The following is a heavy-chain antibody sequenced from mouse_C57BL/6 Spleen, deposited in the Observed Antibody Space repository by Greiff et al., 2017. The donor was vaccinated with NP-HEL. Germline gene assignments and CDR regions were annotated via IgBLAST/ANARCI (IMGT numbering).Heavy chain of an antibody. D-gene: IGHD2-4*01. CDR1: GYTFTSYW. CDR3: ARQSYYDYDRYAMDY. V-gene: IGHV1-52*01. J-gene: IGHJ4*01. CDR2: IDPSDSET. Sequence: QVQLQQPGAELVRPGSSVKLSCKASGYTFTSYWMHWVKQRPIQGLEWIGNIDPSDSETHYNQKFKDKATLTVDKSSSPAYMQLSSLTSEDSAVYYCARQSYYDYDRYAMDYWGQGTSVTVSS.